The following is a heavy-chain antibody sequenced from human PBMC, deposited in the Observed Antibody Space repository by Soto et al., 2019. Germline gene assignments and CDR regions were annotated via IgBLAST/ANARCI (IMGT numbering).Heavy chain of an antibody. D-gene: IGHD2-2*01. CDR2: IIPIFGTA. Sequence: QVQLVQSGAEVKKPGSSVKVSCKASGGTFSSYAISWVRQAPGQGLEWMGGIIPIFGTANYAQKFQGRVTITADESTRTAYMELSSLRSEDTAVYYCAREPYCSSTSCYPTDAFDIWGQGTMVTVSS. CDR1: GGTFSSYA. J-gene: IGHJ3*02. CDR3: AREPYCSSTSCYPTDAFDI. V-gene: IGHV1-69*01.